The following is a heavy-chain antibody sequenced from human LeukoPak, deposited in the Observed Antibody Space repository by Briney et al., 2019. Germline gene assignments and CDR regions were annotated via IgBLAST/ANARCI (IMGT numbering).Heavy chain of an antibody. V-gene: IGHV4-39*07. CDR3: ARLRNYYDRSGYKQLWFDP. CDR2: IYHSGST. D-gene: IGHD3-22*01. Sequence: PSETLSLTCTVSGGSINSGTYDWGWIRQAPGKGGEWIGSIYHSGSTYDNPARKSQITISVDTSKNPSSLKLSSVTAADTAVYYCARLRNYYDRSGYKQLWFDPWGQGTLVTVSS. J-gene: IGHJ5*02. CDR1: GGSINSGTYD.